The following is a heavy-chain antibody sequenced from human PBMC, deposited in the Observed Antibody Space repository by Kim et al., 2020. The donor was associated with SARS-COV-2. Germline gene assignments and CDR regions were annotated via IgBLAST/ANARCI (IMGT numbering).Heavy chain of an antibody. CDR3: ARDRRGFEYYDYYAMDV. J-gene: IGHJ6*02. D-gene: IGHD5-12*01. V-gene: IGHV3-30*07. Sequence: KRRFTIPRDNSNNTLYLQITSLRAEDTAVYYCARDRRGFEYYDYYAMDVWGQGTTVTVSS.